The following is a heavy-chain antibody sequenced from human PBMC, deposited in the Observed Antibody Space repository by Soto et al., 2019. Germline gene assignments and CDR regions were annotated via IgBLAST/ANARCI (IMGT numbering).Heavy chain of an antibody. J-gene: IGHJ4*02. D-gene: IGHD2-2*01. Sequence: QVQLVQSGAEVKQPGSSVKVSCTISGGTFDSFTISWVRQAPGQGFEWMGGIIPVSGVPSYSRHFQGRITITADASTRTAYMDLSGLKFEDTAVYFCARDSRTATLDFWGQGTRVCVS. CDR2: IIPVSGVP. V-gene: IGHV1-69*01. CDR1: GGTFDSFT. CDR3: ARDSRTATLDF.